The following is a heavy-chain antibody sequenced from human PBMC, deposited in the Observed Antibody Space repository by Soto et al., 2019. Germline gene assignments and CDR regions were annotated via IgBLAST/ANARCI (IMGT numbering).Heavy chain of an antibody. Sequence: SETLSLTCTVSGGSISSSSYYWGWIRQPPGKGLEWIGSIYYSRSTYYNPSLKSRVTISVDTSKNQFSLKLSSVTAADTAVYYCARGETQQQRDYWGQGTLVTVSS. V-gene: IGHV4-39*01. CDR2: IYYSRST. CDR3: ARGETQQQRDY. D-gene: IGHD6-13*01. J-gene: IGHJ4*02. CDR1: GGSISSSSYY.